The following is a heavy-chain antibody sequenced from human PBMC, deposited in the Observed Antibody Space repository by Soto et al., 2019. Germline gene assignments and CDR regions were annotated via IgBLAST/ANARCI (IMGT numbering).Heavy chain of an antibody. CDR2: INPNSGGT. J-gene: IGHJ4*02. D-gene: IGHD3-10*01. V-gene: IGHV1-2*02. CDR3: ARDLSEYGEQKGY. CDR1: GYTFTGYY. Sequence: ASVKVSCKASGYTFTGYYMHWVREAPGQGLEWMGWINPNSGGTNYAQKFQGRVTMTRDTSISTAYMELSRLRSDDTDVYYCARDLSEYGEQKGYWGQGTLVTVSS.